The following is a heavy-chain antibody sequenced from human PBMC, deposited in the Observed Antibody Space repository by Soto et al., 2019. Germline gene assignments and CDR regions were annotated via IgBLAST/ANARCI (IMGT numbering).Heavy chain of an antibody. CDR2: IIPIFGTA. D-gene: IGHD7-27*01. CDR3: ARLTGRYYYYYGMDV. Sequence: VASVKVSCKASGGTFSSYAISWVRQAPGQGLEWMGGIIPIFGTANYAQKFQGRVTITADKSTSTAYMELSSLRSEDTAVYYCARLTGRYYYYYGMDVWGQGTTVTVSS. CDR1: GGTFSSYA. V-gene: IGHV1-69*06. J-gene: IGHJ6*02.